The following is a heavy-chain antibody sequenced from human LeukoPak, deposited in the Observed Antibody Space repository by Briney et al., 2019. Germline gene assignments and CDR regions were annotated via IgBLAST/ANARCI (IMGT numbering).Heavy chain of an antibody. V-gene: IGHV5-51*01. CDR1: GYSFTSYW. CDR3: ARGGYDSSGYYLDKYYFDY. D-gene: IGHD3-22*01. CDR2: IYPGDSDT. Sequence: GESLKIPCKGSGYSFTSYWIGWVRQMPGKGLEWMGIIYPGDSDTRYSPSLQGQVTISADKSISTAYLQWSSLKASDTAMYYCARGGYDSSGYYLDKYYFDYWGQGTLVTVSS. J-gene: IGHJ4*02.